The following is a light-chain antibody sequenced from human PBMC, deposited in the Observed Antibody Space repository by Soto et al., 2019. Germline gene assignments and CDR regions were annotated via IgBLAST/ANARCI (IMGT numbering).Light chain of an antibody. CDR1: QSISRW. Sequence: DIQMTQSPSTLSASVGDRVTITCRASQSISRWLAWYRQKPGKAPNLLIYKASSLESGVPSRFSGSGSGTEFTLTVSSLQPDDFATYYCQQYDSYPLTFGGGTKVEI. J-gene: IGKJ4*01. CDR3: QQYDSYPLT. CDR2: KAS. V-gene: IGKV1-5*03.